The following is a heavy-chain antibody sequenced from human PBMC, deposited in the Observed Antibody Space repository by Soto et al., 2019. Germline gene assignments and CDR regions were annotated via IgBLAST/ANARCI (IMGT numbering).Heavy chain of an antibody. J-gene: IGHJ6*02. CDR2: ISGDASRI. D-gene: IGHD3-10*01. CDR1: GFGFNFFG. V-gene: IGHV3-30*03. CDR3: ARDRDAGWFVMDV. Sequence: QVPLVESGGGVVQPGTSLRLSFVASGFGFNFFGIHWVRQAPGKGLEWVAGISGDASRIYYADDLKGRVTISRVNSENTLYLQMNSLRPEDTALYYCARDRDAGWFVMDVWGQGTTVTV.